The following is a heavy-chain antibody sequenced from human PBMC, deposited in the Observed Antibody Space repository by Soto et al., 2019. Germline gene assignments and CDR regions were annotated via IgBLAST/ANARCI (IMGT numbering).Heavy chain of an antibody. Sequence: GESLKISCKGSGYTFTRNWIGWVRQMPGKGLEWMGIIFPIDSDTRYSPSSQGQVTISADNSISTAYLQWSSLKASDTAIYYCATPGGRDFNAFDVWGQGTMVTVAS. CDR2: IFPIDSDT. CDR3: ATPGGRDFNAFDV. CDR1: GYTFTRNW. J-gene: IGHJ3*01. V-gene: IGHV5-51*01. D-gene: IGHD2-21*02.